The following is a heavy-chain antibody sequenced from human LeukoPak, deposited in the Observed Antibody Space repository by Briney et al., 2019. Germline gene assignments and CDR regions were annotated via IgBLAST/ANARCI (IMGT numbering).Heavy chain of an antibody. D-gene: IGHD3-16*02. J-gene: IGHJ4*02. CDR1: GGSISSSSYY. Sequence: PSETLSLTCTVSGGSISSSSYYWGWIRQPPGKGLEWIGSIYYSGSTYYNPSLKSRVTISVDTSKNQFSLKLSSVTAADTAVYYCARVSITFGGVIGNFDYWGQGTLVTVSS. CDR3: ARVSITFGGVIGNFDY. V-gene: IGHV4-39*07. CDR2: IYYSGST.